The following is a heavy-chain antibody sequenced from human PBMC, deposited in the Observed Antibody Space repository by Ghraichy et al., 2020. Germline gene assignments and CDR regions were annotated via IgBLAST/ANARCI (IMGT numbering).Heavy chain of an antibody. CDR2: ISYDGSNK. V-gene: IGHV3-30*04. D-gene: IGHD2-2*01. CDR3: ARDPELYCSSTSCSYFDY. J-gene: IGHJ4*02. Sequence: GGSLRLSCAASGFTFSSYAMHWVRQAPGKGLEWVAVISYDGSNKYYADSVKGRFTISRDNSKNTLYLQMNSLRAEDTAVYYCARDPELYCSSTSCSYFDYWGQGTLVTVSS. CDR1: GFTFSSYA.